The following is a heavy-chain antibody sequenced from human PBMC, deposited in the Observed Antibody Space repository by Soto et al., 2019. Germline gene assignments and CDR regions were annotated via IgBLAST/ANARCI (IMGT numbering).Heavy chain of an antibody. Sequence: EVQLLESGGGLVQPGGSLRLSCAASGFTFSNYAVTWVRQAPGKGLDWVSTIIGSGGSTYYADSVKGRFTISRDNSKNTLYLQMNSLRAEDTAVYYCAKDQGSSWYEIDYWGQGTLVTVSS. CDR1: GFTFSNYA. J-gene: IGHJ4*02. D-gene: IGHD6-13*01. CDR2: IIGSGGST. V-gene: IGHV3-23*01. CDR3: AKDQGSSWYEIDY.